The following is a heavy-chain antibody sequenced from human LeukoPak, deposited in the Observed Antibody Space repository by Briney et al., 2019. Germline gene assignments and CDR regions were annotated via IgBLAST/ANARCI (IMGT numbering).Heavy chain of an antibody. CDR2: IYTSGST. Sequence: PSETLSLTCTVSGGSISSYYWTWIRQPAGKGLEWIGRIYTSGSTNYNPSLKRRVTMSVDTSKNQFSLKLSSVTAADTAVYYCARDRDSSGYYDAFDMWGQRTMVTVSS. V-gene: IGHV4-4*07. D-gene: IGHD6-19*01. CDR3: ARDRDSSGYYDAFDM. CDR1: GGSISSYY. J-gene: IGHJ3*02.